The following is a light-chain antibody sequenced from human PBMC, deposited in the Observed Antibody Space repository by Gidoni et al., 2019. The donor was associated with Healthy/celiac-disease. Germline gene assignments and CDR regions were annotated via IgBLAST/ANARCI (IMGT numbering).Light chain of an antibody. V-gene: IGKV1-5*01. CDR3: KQYNSYRT. CDR2: DAS. CDR1: QSSSSW. J-gene: IGKJ1*01. Sequence: DIQMTQSPSTLSASVGDRVTITCRASQSSSSWLAWYQQKPGKAPKLLIYDASSLESGVPSRFSGSGSGTEFTLTISSLQPDDFATYYCKQYNSYRTFGQGTKVEIK.